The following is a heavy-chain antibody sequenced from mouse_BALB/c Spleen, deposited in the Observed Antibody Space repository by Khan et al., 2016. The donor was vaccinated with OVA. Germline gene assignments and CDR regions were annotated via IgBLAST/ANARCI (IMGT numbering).Heavy chain of an antibody. CDR3: TGATATNFDY. V-gene: IGHV6-6*02. J-gene: IGHJ2*01. CDR1: GFTFSNYW. Sequence: EVKLEESGGGLVQPGGSMKLSCVASGFTFSNYWMNWVRQSPEKGLEWVAEIRLKSNNYATHYAESVKGRFTISRDDSKSSVYLQMNNLRAEDTGIYYCTGATATNFDYWGQGTTLTVSS. D-gene: IGHD1-2*01. CDR2: IRLKSNNYAT.